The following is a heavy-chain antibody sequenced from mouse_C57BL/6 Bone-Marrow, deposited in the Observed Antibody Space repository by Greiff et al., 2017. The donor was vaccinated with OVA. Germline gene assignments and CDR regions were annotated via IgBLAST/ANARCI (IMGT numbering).Heavy chain of an antibody. D-gene: IGHD1-1*01. Sequence: EVQLQESGPGLAKPSQTLSLTCSVTGYSITSDYWNWIRKFTGNKLEYMGYISYSGSTYYTPSLKRRISITRDTSKNQYYLQLNSVTTEDTATYYCARTPLLDGWYFDVWGTGTTVTVSS. J-gene: IGHJ1*03. CDR3: ARTPLLDGWYFDV. CDR1: GYSITSDY. CDR2: ISYSGST. V-gene: IGHV3-8*01.